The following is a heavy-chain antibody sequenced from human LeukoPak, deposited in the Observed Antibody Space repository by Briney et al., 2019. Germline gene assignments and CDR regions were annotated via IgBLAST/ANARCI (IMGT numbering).Heavy chain of an antibody. V-gene: IGHV4-4*09. D-gene: IGHD3-3*01. CDR2: IYTSGST. CDR1: GGSISSYY. J-gene: IGHJ4*02. Sequence: SETLSLTCTVPGGSISSYYWSWIRQPPGKGLEWIGYIYTSGSTNYNPSLKSRVPISVDTSKNQFSLKLSSVTAADTAVYYCARAYYDFWSGYYAFDYWGQGTLVTVSS. CDR3: ARAYYDFWSGYYAFDY.